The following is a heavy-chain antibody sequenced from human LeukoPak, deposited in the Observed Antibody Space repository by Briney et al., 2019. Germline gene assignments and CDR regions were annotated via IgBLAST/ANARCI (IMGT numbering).Heavy chain of an antibody. D-gene: IGHD5-12*01. CDR1: GFTFSSYA. J-gene: IGHJ6*02. CDR2: ISYDGSNK. CDR3: ARDNPAIVATIIPGYYYYGMDV. V-gene: IGHV3-30-3*01. Sequence: PGGSLRLSCAASGFTFSSYAMHWVRQAPGKGLEWVAVISYDGSNKYYADSVKGRFTISRDNSKNTLYLQMNSLRAEDTAVHYCARDNPAIVATIIPGYYYYGMDVWGQGTTVTVSS.